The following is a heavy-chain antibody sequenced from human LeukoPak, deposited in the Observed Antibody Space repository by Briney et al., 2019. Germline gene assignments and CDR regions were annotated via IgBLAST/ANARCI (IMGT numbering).Heavy chain of an antibody. CDR3: ARERENPLDY. CDR2: IWYDGSNK. V-gene: IGHV3-33*01. CDR1: GFTFSSYG. Sequence: PGGSLRLSCAASGFTFSSYGMHWVRQVPGKGLEWVAVIWYDGSNKYYADSVKGRFTISRDNSKNTLYLQMNSLRAEDTAVYYCARERENPLDYWGQGTLVTVSS. J-gene: IGHJ4*02.